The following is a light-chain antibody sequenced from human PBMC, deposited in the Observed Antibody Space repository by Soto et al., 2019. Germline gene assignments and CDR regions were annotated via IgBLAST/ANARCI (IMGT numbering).Light chain of an antibody. Sequence: QSVLTQPRSVSGSPGQSVTISCTGTSSDVGGYNHVSWYQQHPGKAPKLVISGVTKRPSGVPDRFSGSKSGNTASLTISGLQAEDEADYYCCSYAGSIYVFGTGTKVTVL. CDR1: SSDVGGYNH. J-gene: IGLJ1*01. CDR2: GVT. CDR3: CSYAGSIYV. V-gene: IGLV2-11*01.